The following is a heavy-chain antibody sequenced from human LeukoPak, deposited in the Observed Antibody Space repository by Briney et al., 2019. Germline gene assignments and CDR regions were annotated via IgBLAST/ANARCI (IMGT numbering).Heavy chain of an antibody. V-gene: IGHV3-23*01. D-gene: IGHD6-13*01. CDR2: ISGSGGST. CDR1: GFTFSSYA. J-gene: IGHJ4*02. Sequence: PGGSLGLSCAASGFTFSSYAMSWVRQAPGKGLEWVSAISGSGGSTYYADSVKGRFTISRDNSKNTLYLQMNSLRAEDTAVYYCAKVTGSSWYYFDYWGQGTLVTVSS. CDR3: AKVTGSSWYYFDY.